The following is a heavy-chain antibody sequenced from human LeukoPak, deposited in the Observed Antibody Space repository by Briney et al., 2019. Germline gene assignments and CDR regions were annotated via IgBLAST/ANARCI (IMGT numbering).Heavy chain of an antibody. CDR3: VTSTGQQFIPYDY. CDR2: IYGADAA. D-gene: IGHD6-13*01. CDR1: GFYVSSNY. Sequence: GGSLRLSCAASGFYVSSNYMTWLRQAPGKGREWVSLIYGADAAYYAESVRGRFMISRDNFKNTLFLQMNSLRVEDTAVYYCVTSTGQQFIPYDYWGQGTHGTVSS. J-gene: IGHJ4*02. V-gene: IGHV3-66*02.